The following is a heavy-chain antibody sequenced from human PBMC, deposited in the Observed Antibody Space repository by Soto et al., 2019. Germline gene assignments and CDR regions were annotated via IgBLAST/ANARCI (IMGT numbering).Heavy chain of an antibody. V-gene: IGHV3-30*18. J-gene: IGHJ6*02. CDR2: ISYDGSNK. D-gene: IGHD2-15*01. CDR1: GFTFSSYG. Sequence: PGGSLRLSCAASGFTFSSYGMHWVRQAPGKGLEWVAVISYDGSNKYYADSVKGRFTISRDNSKNTLYLQMNSLRAEDTAVYYCAKAVYCSGGSCYSVPYYGMDVWGQGTTVTVSS. CDR3: AKAVYCSGGSCYSVPYYGMDV.